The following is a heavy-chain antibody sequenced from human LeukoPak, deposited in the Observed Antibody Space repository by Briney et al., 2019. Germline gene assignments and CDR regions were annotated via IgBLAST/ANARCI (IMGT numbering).Heavy chain of an antibody. Sequence: ASVKVSCKASGHTFTVYYMHWVRQAPGQGLEWMGRINPNSGDTKYAQNFQGRVTMTRDTSIDTAYMELSRLRSDDTAVYYCARVGFERPRSSITVVRGVIRPNAFDLWGQGTMVTVSS. CDR1: GHTFTVYY. D-gene: IGHD3-10*01. J-gene: IGHJ3*01. CDR3: ARVGFERPRSSITVVRGVIRPNAFDL. V-gene: IGHV1-2*02. CDR2: INPNSGDT.